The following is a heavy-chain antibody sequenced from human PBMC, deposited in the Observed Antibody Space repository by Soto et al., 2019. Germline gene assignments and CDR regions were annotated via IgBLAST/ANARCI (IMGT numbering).Heavy chain of an antibody. J-gene: IGHJ4*02. Sequence: GGSLRLSCAASGFTFTSYGMHWVRQAPGKGLEWVAVISYDGSDKFYADSVKGRFTISRDNSKKTLYLQMDSLRPEDTGVYYCAKDRTYWSHVVVVPATPDYWGQGTLVTVSS. V-gene: IGHV3-30*18. D-gene: IGHD2-15*01. CDR1: GFTFTSYG. CDR2: ISYDGSDK. CDR3: AKDRTYWSHVVVVPATPDY.